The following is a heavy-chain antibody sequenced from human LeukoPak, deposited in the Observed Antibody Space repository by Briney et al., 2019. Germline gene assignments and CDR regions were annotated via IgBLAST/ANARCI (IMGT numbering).Heavy chain of an antibody. Sequence: ASVKVSCKASGYTFTSYGISWVRQAPGQGLEWMGWISAYSGNTNYAQKLQGRVTMTTDTSTSTAYMELRSLRSDDTAVYYCARDYYTFGGVIATRRFDPWGQGTLVTVSS. V-gene: IGHV1-18*01. D-gene: IGHD3-16*02. CDR1: GYTFTSYG. CDR3: ARDYYTFGGVIATRRFDP. J-gene: IGHJ5*02. CDR2: ISAYSGNT.